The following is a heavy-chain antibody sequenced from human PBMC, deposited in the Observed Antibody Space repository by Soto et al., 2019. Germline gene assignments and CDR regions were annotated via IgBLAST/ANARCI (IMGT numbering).Heavy chain of an antibody. V-gene: IGHV4-4*02. Sequence: SETLSLTCAVSGGSISSSNWWSWVRQPPGKGLEWIGEIYHSGSTNYNPSLKSRVTISVDTSKNQFYLKLSSVTAADTAVDYCARGEPPYFDYWGQGTLVTVSS. D-gene: IGHD1-26*01. J-gene: IGHJ4*02. CDR1: GGSISSSNW. CDR3: ARGEPPYFDY. CDR2: IYHSGST.